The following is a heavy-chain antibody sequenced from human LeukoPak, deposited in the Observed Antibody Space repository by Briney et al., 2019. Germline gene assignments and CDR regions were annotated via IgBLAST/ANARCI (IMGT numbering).Heavy chain of an antibody. CDR2: IYPGDSDT. V-gene: IGHV5-51*01. Sequence: GESLKISCKGSGYSFTSYWIGWVRQMPGKGLEWMGIIYPGDSDTRYSPSFQGQVTISADKSISTAYLQWSSLKASDTAMYYCATVNCSTRCYTTNYYYYYMDVGGKGTTVTVSS. CDR1: GYSFTSYW. D-gene: IGHD2-2*02. CDR3: ATVNCSTRCYTTNYYYYYMDV. J-gene: IGHJ6*03.